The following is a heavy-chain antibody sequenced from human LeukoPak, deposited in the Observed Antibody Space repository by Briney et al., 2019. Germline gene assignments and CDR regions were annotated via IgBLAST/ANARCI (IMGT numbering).Heavy chain of an antibody. CDR2: ISGSGGST. CDR3: AKAPANWNDPWFDP. Sequence: GGSLRLSCAASGFTFSSYSMNWVRQAPGKGLEWVSAISGSGGSTYYADSVKGRFTISRDNSKNTLSLQMNSLRAEDTAVYYCAKAPANWNDPWFDPWGQGTLVTVSS. D-gene: IGHD1-20*01. V-gene: IGHV3-23*01. CDR1: GFTFSSYS. J-gene: IGHJ5*02.